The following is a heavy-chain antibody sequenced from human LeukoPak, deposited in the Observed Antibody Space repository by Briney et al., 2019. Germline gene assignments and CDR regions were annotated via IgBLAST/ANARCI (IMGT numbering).Heavy chain of an antibody. Sequence: SETLSLTCTVSGGSISRYYWSWIRQPPGKGLEWIGYIYYSGSTNYNPSLKSRVTISVDTSKNQFSLKLSSVTAADTAVYYCARDRHSFGSAVRDAFDIWGQGTMVTVSS. V-gene: IGHV4-59*01. CDR1: GGSISRYY. D-gene: IGHD3-10*01. J-gene: IGHJ3*02. CDR3: ARDRHSFGSAVRDAFDI. CDR2: IYYSGST.